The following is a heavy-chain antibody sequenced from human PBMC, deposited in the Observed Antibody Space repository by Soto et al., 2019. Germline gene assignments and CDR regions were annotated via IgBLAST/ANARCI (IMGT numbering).Heavy chain of an antibody. J-gene: IGHJ3*02. CDR2: IKQDGSEK. CDR3: ARDGTDDAFDI. V-gene: IGHV3-7*03. Sequence: LRLSCAASGFTFSSYWMTWVRQAPGKGLEWVAKIKQDGSEKYYVDSVKGRFTMSRDNGKNSLYLQMNSLRAEDTAVYYCARDGTDDAFDIWGQGTMVTVSS. CDR1: GFTFSSYW.